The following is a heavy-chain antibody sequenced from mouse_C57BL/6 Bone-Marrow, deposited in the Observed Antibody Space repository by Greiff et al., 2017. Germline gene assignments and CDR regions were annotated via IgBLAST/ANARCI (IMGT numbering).Heavy chain of an antibody. Sequence: VKLVESGPGLVAPSQSLSITCTVSGFSLTSYGVDWVRQPPGKGLEWLGVIWGGGSTNYNSALMSRLSISKDNSKSQVFLKMNSLQTDDTAMYYCAKHETSYYGSSYWYFDVWGTGTTVTVSS. CDR1: GFSLTSYG. CDR2: IWGGGST. D-gene: IGHD1-1*01. J-gene: IGHJ1*03. V-gene: IGHV2-9*01. CDR3: AKHETSYYGSSYWYFDV.